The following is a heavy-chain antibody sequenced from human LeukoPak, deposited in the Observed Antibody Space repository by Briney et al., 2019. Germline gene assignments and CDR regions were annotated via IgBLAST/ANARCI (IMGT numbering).Heavy chain of an antibody. D-gene: IGHD6-13*01. V-gene: IGHV4-39*07. CDR1: GGSISSSSYY. CDR2: IYYSGST. CDR3: ARGHSSSWYGGDAFDI. Sequence: SETLSLTCTVSGGSISSSSYYWGWIRQPPGKGLEWIGSIYYSGSTYYNPSLKSRVTISVDMSKNQFSLKLSSVTAADTAVYYCARGHSSSWYGGDAFDIWGQGTMVTVSS. J-gene: IGHJ3*02.